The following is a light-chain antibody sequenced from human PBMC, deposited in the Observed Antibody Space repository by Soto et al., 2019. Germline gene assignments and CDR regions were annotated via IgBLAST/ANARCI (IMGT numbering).Light chain of an antibody. V-gene: IGLV1-40*01. CDR2: ANT. CDR1: SSNIGAGYD. Sequence: QTVVTQPPSVSGAPGQRVTISCTGSSSNIGAGYDVQWYQQLPGAAPKLLIYANTNRPSGVPDRFSGSKSGTSASLAITGLQAEDEADYHCQSYDSSLSGSVFGGGTQLTVL. J-gene: IGLJ2*01. CDR3: QSYDSSLSGSV.